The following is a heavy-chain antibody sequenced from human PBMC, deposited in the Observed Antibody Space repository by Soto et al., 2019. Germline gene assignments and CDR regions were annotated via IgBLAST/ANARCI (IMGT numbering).Heavy chain of an antibody. CDR3: ARAGYWSGGSCYYYYGMDV. V-gene: IGHV1-69*06. Sequence: QVQLVQSGAEVKKPGSSVKVSCKASGGTCSSYAISWVRQAPGQGLEWMGGIIPIFGTANYAQKLQGRVTITADKHTSTAYMELSSLRSEDTAVYYCARAGYWSGGSCYYYYGMDVWGQGTTVTVSS. CDR2: IIPIFGTA. CDR1: GGTCSSYA. D-gene: IGHD2-15*01. J-gene: IGHJ6*02.